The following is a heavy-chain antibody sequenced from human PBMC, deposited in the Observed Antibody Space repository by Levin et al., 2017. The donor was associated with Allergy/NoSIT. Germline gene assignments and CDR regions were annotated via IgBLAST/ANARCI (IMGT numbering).Heavy chain of an antibody. D-gene: IGHD6-19*01. J-gene: IGHJ4*02. CDR2: IYYSGST. Sequence: SQTLSLTCTVSGGSISSYYWSWIRQPPGKGLEWIGYIYYSGSTNYNPSLKSRVTISVDTSKNQFSLKLSSVTAADTAVYYCARLGGVAVADFDYWGQGTLVTVSS. CDR3: ARLGGVAVADFDY. V-gene: IGHV4-59*08. CDR1: GGSISSYY.